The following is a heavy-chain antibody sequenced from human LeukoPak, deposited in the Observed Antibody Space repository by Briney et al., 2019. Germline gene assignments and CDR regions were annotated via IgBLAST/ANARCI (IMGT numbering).Heavy chain of an antibody. CDR1: GGSISSSSYY. J-gene: IGHJ4*02. Sequence: TSETLSLTCTVSGGSISSSSYYWGWIRQPPGKGLEWIGSIYYSGSTYYNPSLKSRVTISVDTSKSQFSLKLSSVTAADTAVYYCARFYDSSGYLNYWGQGTLVTVSS. CDR3: ARFYDSSGYLNY. V-gene: IGHV4-39*01. CDR2: IYYSGST. D-gene: IGHD3-22*01.